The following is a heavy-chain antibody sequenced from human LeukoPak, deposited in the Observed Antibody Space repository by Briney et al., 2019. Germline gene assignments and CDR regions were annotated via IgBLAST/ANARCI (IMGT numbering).Heavy chain of an antibody. V-gene: IGHV3-15*01. CDR3: TTEIWFGELNGGDY. J-gene: IGHJ4*02. Sequence: GGSLRLSCAASGFTFSNAWMSWVRQAPGKGLEWVGRIKSKTDGGTTDYAAPVKGRFTISRDDSKNTLYLQMNSLKTEDTAVYYCTTEIWFGELNGGDYWGQGTLVTVSS. D-gene: IGHD3-10*01. CDR1: GFTFSNAW. CDR2: IKSKTDGGTT.